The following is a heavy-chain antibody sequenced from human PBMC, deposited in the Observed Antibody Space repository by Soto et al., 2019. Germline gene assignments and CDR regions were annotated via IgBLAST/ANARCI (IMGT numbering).Heavy chain of an antibody. J-gene: IGHJ6*02. D-gene: IGHD2-2*02. V-gene: IGHV4-59*01. CDR2: IYYSGST. Sequence: SETLSLTCTVSGGSISSYYLSWIRQPPGKGLEWIGYIYYSGSTNYNPSLKSRVTISVDTSKNQFSLKLSSVTAADTAVYYCASVTRTCISTSCYRYYYGMDVWGQGTTVTVSS. CDR3: ASVTRTCISTSCYRYYYGMDV. CDR1: GGSISSYY.